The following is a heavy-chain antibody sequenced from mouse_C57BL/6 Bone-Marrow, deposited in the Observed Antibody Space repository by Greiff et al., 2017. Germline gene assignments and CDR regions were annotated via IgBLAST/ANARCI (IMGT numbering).Heavy chain of an antibody. V-gene: IGHV1-64*01. CDR1: GYTFTSYW. J-gene: IGHJ4*01. D-gene: IGHD1-1*01. Sequence: LQQPGAELVKPGASVKLSCKASGYTFTSYWMHWVKQRPGQGLEWIGMIHPNSGSTNYNEKFKSKATLTVDKSSSTAYMQLSSLTSEDSAVYYCARLGSSYGYAMDYWGQGTSVTVSS. CDR2: IHPNSGST. CDR3: ARLGSSYGYAMDY.